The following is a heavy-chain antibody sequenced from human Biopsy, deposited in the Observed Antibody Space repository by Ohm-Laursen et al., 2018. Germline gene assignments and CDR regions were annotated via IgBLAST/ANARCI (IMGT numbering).Heavy chain of an antibody. CDR3: EKDDGGRYRGY. CDR1: RFTFSDYF. Sequence: SLRLSCAASRFTFSDYFMSWIRQAPGKGLEWVSVFYSGSGAFYADSVRGRFAISRDDSKNTLDLQMNSLRAEDTAVYYCEKDDGGRYRGYWGQGTLVTVSS. D-gene: IGHD3-16*02. J-gene: IGHJ4*02. V-gene: IGHV3-66*01. CDR2: FYSGSGA.